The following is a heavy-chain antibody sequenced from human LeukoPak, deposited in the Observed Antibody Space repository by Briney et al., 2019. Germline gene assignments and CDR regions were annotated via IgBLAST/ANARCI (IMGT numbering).Heavy chain of an antibody. J-gene: IGHJ3*02. D-gene: IGHD3-9*01. Sequence: PGGSLRLSCAASGFTFSSYAMSWVRQAPGKGLEWVSAISGSGGSAYYADSVKGRFTISRDNSKNTLYLQMNSLRAEDTAVYYCAKDWVDWLLPVIKDAFDIWGQGTMVTVSS. CDR1: GFTFSSYA. CDR3: AKDWVDWLLPVIKDAFDI. CDR2: ISGSGGSA. V-gene: IGHV3-23*01.